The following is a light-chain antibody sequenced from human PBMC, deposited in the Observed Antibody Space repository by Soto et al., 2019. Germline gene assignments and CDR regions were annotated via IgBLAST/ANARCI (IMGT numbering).Light chain of an antibody. V-gene: IGLV7-46*01. J-gene: IGLJ2*01. CDR2: DTF. Sequence: QAVVTQEPSLTVSPGGPVTLTCGSSTGPVSSGHYVYCYQQKPGQAPRTLIYDTFNTHSLTPARFSGSLLEGKAALTLSGAQPEDEADYFCLLSFNTIVVFGGGTKVTVL. CDR1: TGPVSSGHY. CDR3: LLSFNTIVV.